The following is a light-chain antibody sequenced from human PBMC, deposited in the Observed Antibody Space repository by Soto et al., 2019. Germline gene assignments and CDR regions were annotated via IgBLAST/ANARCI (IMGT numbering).Light chain of an antibody. CDR3: QQSFEWPPMT. CDR1: ETVATN. CDR2: GAS. V-gene: IGKV3-15*01. J-gene: IGKJ1*01. Sequence: EVVMTQSPATLSASPGERATLSCWASETVATNLAWYQQKPGQAPRLLISGASTRAAGISDRFRGSGSGTEFTLTISSLRSEDSGIYYCQQSFEWPPMTFGQGTKVEI.